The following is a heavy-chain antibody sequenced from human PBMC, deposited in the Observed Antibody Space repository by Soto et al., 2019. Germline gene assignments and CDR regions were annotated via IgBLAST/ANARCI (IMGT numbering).Heavy chain of an antibody. V-gene: IGHV1-2*04. CDR3: ARDSYYDFWSGYYYYYYGMDV. CDR1: GYTFTGYY. CDR2: INPNSGGT. D-gene: IGHD3-3*01. J-gene: IGHJ6*02. Sequence: ASVKVSCKASGYTFTGYYMHWVRQAPGQGLEWMGWINPNSGGTNYAQKFQGWVTMTRDTSISTAYMELSRLRSDDTAVYYCARDSYYDFWSGYYYYYYGMDVWGQGTTGTSP.